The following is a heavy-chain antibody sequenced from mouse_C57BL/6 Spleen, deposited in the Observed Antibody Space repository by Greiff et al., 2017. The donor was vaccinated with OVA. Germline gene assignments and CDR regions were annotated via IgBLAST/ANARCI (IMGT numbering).Heavy chain of an antibody. CDR3: ARYRLDYYAMDY. CDR2: IYPGDGDT. J-gene: IGHJ4*01. Sequence: VQLQQSGPELVKPGASVKISCKASGYAFSSSWMNWVKQRPGKGLEWIGRIYPGDGDTNYNGKFKGKATLTADKSSSTAYMQLSSLTSEDSAVYFCARYRLDYYAMDYWGQGTSVTVSS. CDR1: GYAFSSSW. D-gene: IGHD2-13*01. V-gene: IGHV1-82*01.